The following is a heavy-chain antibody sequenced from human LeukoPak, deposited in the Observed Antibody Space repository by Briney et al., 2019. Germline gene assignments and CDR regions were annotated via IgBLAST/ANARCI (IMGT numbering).Heavy chain of an antibody. CDR2: INAGNGNT. CDR1: GYTFTSYA. J-gene: IGHJ3*01. Sequence: ASVKVSCKASGYTFTSYAMHSVRQAPGQRLEWMGWINAGNGNTKYSQEFQGRVTITRDTSASTAYMELSSLRSDDTAVYYCSRDLYDRGRESAFDFWGQGTMVTVSS. V-gene: IGHV1-3*01. D-gene: IGHD3-22*01. CDR3: SRDLYDRGRESAFDF.